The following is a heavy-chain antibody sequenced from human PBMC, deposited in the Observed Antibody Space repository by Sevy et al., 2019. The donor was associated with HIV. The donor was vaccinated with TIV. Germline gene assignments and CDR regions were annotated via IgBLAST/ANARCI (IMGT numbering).Heavy chain of an antibody. V-gene: IGHV3-30*03. CDR3: ARDRGEILSSAFDY. Sequence: GGSLRLSCAASGFSFSDYRMHWVRQAPGKGLEWVAVISYDGRNNKYNADSVKGRFTISRDNSKNTLYLQMNSLRAEDTAIYYCARDRGEILSSAFDYWGQGTLATVSS. CDR1: GFSFSDYR. CDR2: ISYDGRNNK. J-gene: IGHJ4*02. D-gene: IGHD3-16*01.